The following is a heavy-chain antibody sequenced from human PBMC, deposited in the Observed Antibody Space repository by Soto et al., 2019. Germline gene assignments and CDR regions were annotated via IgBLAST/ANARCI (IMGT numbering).Heavy chain of an antibody. D-gene: IGHD2-15*01. V-gene: IGHV1-18*01. CDR3: ACFFCCCGSCYDLFSP. CDR2: ISAYNGNT. J-gene: IGHJ5*02. CDR1: GYTFTSYG. Sequence: XSVKVSCKASGYTFTSYGIRWGRQAPGQGNERMGWISAYNGNTNYAQKLQGRVTMTTDTSTSTAYMELRSLRSDDTAVYYCACFFCCCGSCYDLFSPWGQGTLVTVSS.